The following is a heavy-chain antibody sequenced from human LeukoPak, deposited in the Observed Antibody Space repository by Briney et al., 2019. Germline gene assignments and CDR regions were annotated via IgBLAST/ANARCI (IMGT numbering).Heavy chain of an antibody. CDR2: IYHSGTT. CDR1: GYSISSGYY. V-gene: IGHV4-38-2*01. D-gene: IGHD3-22*01. Sequence: PSGTLSLTCAVSGYSISSGYYWGWIRQPPGKGLEWIESIYHSGTTYYNPSLKSRVTISVDTSKNQFSLKLTSVTAADTAVYYCARAYYFDDSGGYVYFDYWGQGTLVTVSS. CDR3: ARAYYFDDSGGYVYFDY. J-gene: IGHJ4*02.